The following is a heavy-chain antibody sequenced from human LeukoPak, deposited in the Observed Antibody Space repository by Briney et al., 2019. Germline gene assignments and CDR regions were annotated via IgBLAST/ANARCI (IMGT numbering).Heavy chain of an antibody. J-gene: IGHJ4*02. Sequence: PSETLSLTCTVSGGSIRTYYWSWIRQPSGKGLEWIGYIYYSGSTNYNPSLKSRVTISVDTSKNQFSLKLSSVTAADTAVYYCARASPRKIWFGESWGQGTLVTVSS. D-gene: IGHD3-10*01. V-gene: IGHV4-59*08. CDR2: IYYSGST. CDR1: GGSIRTYY. CDR3: ARASPRKIWFGES.